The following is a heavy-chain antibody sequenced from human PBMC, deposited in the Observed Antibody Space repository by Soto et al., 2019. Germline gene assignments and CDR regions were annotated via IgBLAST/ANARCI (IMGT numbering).Heavy chain of an antibody. D-gene: IGHD5-12*01. CDR2: ISYDGSRK. Sequence: QVQLVESGRGVVQPGTSLTLSCSASGFIFSNYGMHWVRQAPGKGLEWVSIISYDGSRKHYVDSVKGRFTISRDNSKNTLDLQMNSLRAEDMAVYYCAKDIHPGRDTYHYGADYWGQGTLVVVSS. CDR1: GFIFSNYG. V-gene: IGHV3-30*18. J-gene: IGHJ4*02. CDR3: AKDIHPGRDTYHYGADY.